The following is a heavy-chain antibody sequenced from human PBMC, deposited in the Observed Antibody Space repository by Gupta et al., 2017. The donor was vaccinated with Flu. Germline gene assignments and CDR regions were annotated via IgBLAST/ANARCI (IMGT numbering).Heavy chain of an antibody. V-gene: IGHV4-39*01. CDR2: IFYTGST. J-gene: IGHJ5*02. CDR3: ARRGKTGYDNWFDP. Sequence: IRQPPGKGREWIGSIFYTGSTSYSPSLKSRVTISVDTSKNQCSLKLSSVTAADTAVYYCARRGKTGYDNWFDPWGQGTLVTVSS. D-gene: IGHD3-9*01.